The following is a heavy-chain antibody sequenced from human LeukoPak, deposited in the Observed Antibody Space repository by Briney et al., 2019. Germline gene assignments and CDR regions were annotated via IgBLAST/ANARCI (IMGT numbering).Heavy chain of an antibody. V-gene: IGHV6-1*01. J-gene: IGHJ4*02. CDR3: ASPGEQWLVGLDY. CDR1: GDSVSSNSAA. Sequence: SQTLSLTCAISGDSVSSNSAAWNWIRQSPSRGLEWLGRTFYRSKWYNDYAVSVKSRITINPDTSKNQFSLKLSSVTAADTAVYYCASPGEQWLVGLDYWGQGTLVTVSS. D-gene: IGHD6-19*01. CDR2: TFYRSKWYN.